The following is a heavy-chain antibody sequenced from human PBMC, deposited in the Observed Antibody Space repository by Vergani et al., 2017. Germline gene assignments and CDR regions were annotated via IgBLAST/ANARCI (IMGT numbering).Heavy chain of an antibody. D-gene: IGHD3-10*01. Sequence: QVQLVQSGAEVKKPGASVKVSCKASGYTFTSYYMHWVRQAPGQGLEWMGIINPSGGSTSYAQKLQGRVTMTTDTSTSTAYMELRSLRSDDTAVYYCARESASAITMVRGVRFDPWGQGTLVTVSS. CDR1: GYTFTSYY. CDR3: ARESASAITMVRGVRFDP. V-gene: IGHV1-46*01. J-gene: IGHJ5*02. CDR2: INPSGGST.